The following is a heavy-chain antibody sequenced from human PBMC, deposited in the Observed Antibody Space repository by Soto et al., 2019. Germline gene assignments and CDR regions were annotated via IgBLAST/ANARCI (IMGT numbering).Heavy chain of an antibody. Sequence: GGSLRLSCAASGFTFDRYGMHWVRQAPGKGLEWVAVIWSDGSTEYYADSVKGRFTISRDNSKNTMYLQMNSLRGEDTGVYYCARGRIPSAIFDWFDPWGQGTLVTVS. D-gene: IGHD2-2*01. J-gene: IGHJ5*02. CDR3: ARGRIPSAIFDWFDP. CDR1: GFTFDRYG. V-gene: IGHV3-33*01. CDR2: IWSDGSTE.